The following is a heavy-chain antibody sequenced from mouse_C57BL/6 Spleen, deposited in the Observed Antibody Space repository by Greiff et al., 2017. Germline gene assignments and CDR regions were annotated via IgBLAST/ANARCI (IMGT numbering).Heavy chain of an antibody. D-gene: IGHD2-2*01. CDR2: IDPSDSYT. V-gene: IGHV1-69*01. J-gene: IGHJ3*01. Sequence: QVQLQQSGAELVMPGASVKLSCKASGYTFTSYWMHWVKQRPGQGLEWIGEIDPSDSYTNYNQKFKGKSTLTVDKSSSTAYMQLSSLTSEDSAVYYCASMVTTGFAYWGQGTLVTVSA. CDR1: GYTFTSYW. CDR3: ASMVTTGFAY.